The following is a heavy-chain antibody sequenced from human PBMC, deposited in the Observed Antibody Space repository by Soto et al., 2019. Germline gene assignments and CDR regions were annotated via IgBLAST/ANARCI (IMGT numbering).Heavy chain of an antibody. D-gene: IGHD6-19*01. CDR1: GFTFSSYG. CDR3: AKDFIAVAGPDFDY. J-gene: IGHJ4*02. CDR2: ISYDGSNK. Sequence: GGSLRLSCAASGFTFSSYGMHWVRQAPGKGLEWVAVISYDGSNKYYADSVKGRFTISRDNSKNTLYLQMNSLRAEDTAVYYCAKDFIAVAGPDFDYWGQGTLVTVSS. V-gene: IGHV3-30*18.